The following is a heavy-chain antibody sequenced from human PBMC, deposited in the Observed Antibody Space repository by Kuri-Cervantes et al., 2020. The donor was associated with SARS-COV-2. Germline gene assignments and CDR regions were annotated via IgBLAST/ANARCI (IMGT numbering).Heavy chain of an antibody. J-gene: IGHJ5*02. CDR1: GGSISSYY. Sequence: GSLRLSCTVSGGSISSYYWSWIRQPPGKGLEWIGYIYYSGSTNYNPSLKSRVTISVDTSKNQFSLKLSSVTAADTAVYYCARGGACSSTSCYYWFDPWGQGTLVTVSS. CDR3: ARGGACSSTSCYYWFDP. V-gene: IGHV4-59*08. CDR2: IYYSGST. D-gene: IGHD2-2*01.